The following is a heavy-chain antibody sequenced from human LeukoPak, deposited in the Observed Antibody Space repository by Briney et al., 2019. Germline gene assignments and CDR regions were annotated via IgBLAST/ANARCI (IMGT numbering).Heavy chain of an antibody. CDR2: ISGSGGST. D-gene: IGHD1-26*01. CDR1: GFTFSSYA. CDR3: AKTVGATTDYFDY. V-gene: IGHV3-23*01. Sequence: QAGGSLRLSCAASGFTFSSYAMSWVRQAPGKGLEWVSAISGSGGSTYYADSVKGRFTISRDNSKNTLYLQVNSLRAEDTAVYYCAKTVGATTDYFDYWGQGTLVTVSS. J-gene: IGHJ4*02.